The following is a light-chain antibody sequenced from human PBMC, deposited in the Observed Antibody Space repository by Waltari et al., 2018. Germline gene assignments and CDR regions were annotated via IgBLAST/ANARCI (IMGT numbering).Light chain of an antibody. CDR3: QQYYSTPQT. CDR2: WAS. V-gene: IGKV4-1*01. Sequence: DIVMTQSPDSLAVSLGERATINCKSSQSVLYSSNNKNYLAWYQQKPGQPPKLLIYWASTRESGVPERFSGSGSGTDFTLTISSLQAEDVAVYYCQQYYSTPQTFGQGTKVEIK. CDR1: QSVLYSSNNKNY. J-gene: IGKJ1*01.